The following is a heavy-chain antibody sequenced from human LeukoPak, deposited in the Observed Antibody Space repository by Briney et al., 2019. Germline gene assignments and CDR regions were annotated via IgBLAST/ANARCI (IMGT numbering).Heavy chain of an antibody. V-gene: IGHV3-23*01. CDR3: VKDFGRNLGGPGY. CDR2: ISGDGGAT. Sequence: GGSLRLSCAASGFSFSTYTMAWVRQAPGGGLEWVSAISGDGGATYYADAVKGRFAISRDNSKSTLYLQMNSLRAEHTAMYYCVKDFGRNLGGPGYWGRGTLVTVSS. CDR1: GFSFSTYT. D-gene: IGHD3-10*01. J-gene: IGHJ4*02.